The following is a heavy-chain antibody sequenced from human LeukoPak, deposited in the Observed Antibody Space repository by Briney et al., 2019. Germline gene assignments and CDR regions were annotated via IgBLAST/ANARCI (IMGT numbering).Heavy chain of an antibody. J-gene: IGHJ4*02. D-gene: IGHD6-19*01. V-gene: IGHV3-21*01. CDR2: ISSSGTYI. CDR1: AFTFSGYS. Sequence: GGSLRLSCAASAFTFSGYSMTWVRRAPGKGLEWVSSISSSGTYIYYADSVKGRFTISRDNAKNSLYLQMNSLRAEDTAVYYCASIAVADNLFDYWGQGTLVTVSS. CDR3: ASIAVADNLFDY.